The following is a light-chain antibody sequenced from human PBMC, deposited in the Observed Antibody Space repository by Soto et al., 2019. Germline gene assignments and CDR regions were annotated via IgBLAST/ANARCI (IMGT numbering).Light chain of an antibody. CDR1: QSVYGNF. CDR3: QQYARSRLT. CDR2: GAS. J-gene: IGKJ4*01. Sequence: IVLTQSPGTLSLSPGESATLSCRASQSVYGNFLAWYQQKPGQAPRLLVYGASSRATGIPDRFSGSGSGTDFTLTISRLEPEDFALYYCQQYARSRLTFGGGTKVGIK. V-gene: IGKV3-20*01.